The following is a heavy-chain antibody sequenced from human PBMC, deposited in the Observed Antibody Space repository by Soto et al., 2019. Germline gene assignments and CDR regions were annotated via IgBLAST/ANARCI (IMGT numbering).Heavy chain of an antibody. D-gene: IGHD2-2*01. J-gene: IGHJ6*02. V-gene: IGHV4-30-4*01. CDR1: GGSISSGYYY. CDR3: ASSSLCGMDV. CDR2: IYYSGNT. Sequence: SETLSLTCSVSGGSISSGYYYWSWIRQPPGKGLEWIGNIYYSGNTYYNPSLKSRLIISIDTSKNQSSLKVGSVTAADTAVYYCASSSLCGMDVWGQGTTVTV.